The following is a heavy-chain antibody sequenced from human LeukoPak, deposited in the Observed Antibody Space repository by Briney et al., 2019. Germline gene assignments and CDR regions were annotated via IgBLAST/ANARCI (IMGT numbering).Heavy chain of an antibody. CDR3: ATDLLILTGYGY. D-gene: IGHD3-9*01. J-gene: IGHJ4*02. CDR1: GYTLTELS. Sequence: GASVKVSCKVSGYTLTELSMHWVRQAPGKGLEWMGGFDPEDGETIYAQKFQGRVTMTEDTSTDTAYMELSSLRSEDTAVYYCATDLLILTGYGYWGQGTLVTVSS. CDR2: FDPEDGET. V-gene: IGHV1-24*01.